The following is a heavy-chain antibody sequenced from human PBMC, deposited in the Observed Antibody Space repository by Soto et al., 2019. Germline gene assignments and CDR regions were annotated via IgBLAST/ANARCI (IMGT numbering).Heavy chain of an antibody. J-gene: IGHJ3*01. CDR2: INGDQTST. CDR3: AKRVDCSGNKCFGAFGL. D-gene: IGHD2-15*01. Sequence: EVQLVESGGGLVQPGGSLRLSCAASGFTFPTYWMHWVRQAPGKGLVWVSRINGDQTSTNYADSVKGRFTISRDNAKNTLYLQMNSLRAEDTAMYYCAKRVDCSGNKCFGAFGLWGQGTMVTVSS. CDR1: GFTFPTYW. V-gene: IGHV3-74*01.